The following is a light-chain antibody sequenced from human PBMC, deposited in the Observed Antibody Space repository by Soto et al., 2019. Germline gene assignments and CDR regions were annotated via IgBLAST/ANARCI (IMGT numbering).Light chain of an antibody. CDR3: RQYVSYPVT. V-gene: IGKV1-5*03. CDR2: KAS. CDR1: QRISNS. J-gene: IGKJ4*01. Sequence: DIQMTQSPSTLSASVGDRVTITCRASQRISNSLAWYQQKPGKAPNLLIYKASSLESGVPSRFSGSGSGTEFTLTISSLQPDDFATYYCRQYVSYPVTFGGGTKVAMK.